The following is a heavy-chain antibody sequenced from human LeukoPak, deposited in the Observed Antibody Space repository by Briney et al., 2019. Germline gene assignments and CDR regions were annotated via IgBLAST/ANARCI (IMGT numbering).Heavy chain of an antibody. V-gene: IGHV3-30*18. CDR1: GFTFSSYG. Sequence: PGGSLRLSCAASGFTFSSYGMHWVRQAPGKGLEWVAVISYDGSNKYYADSVKGRFTISRDNSKNTLYLQMNSLRAEDTAVYYCAKGPIAALLFDYWGQGTLVTVSS. D-gene: IGHD6-13*01. J-gene: IGHJ4*02. CDR3: AKGPIAALLFDY. CDR2: ISYDGSNK.